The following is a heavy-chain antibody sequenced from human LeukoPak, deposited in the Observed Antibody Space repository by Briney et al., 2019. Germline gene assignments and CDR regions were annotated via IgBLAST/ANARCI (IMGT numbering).Heavy chain of an antibody. J-gene: IGHJ4*02. CDR3: ARDAAYCGGDCPFDY. CDR2: IIPIFGIA. Sequence: SVKVSCKASGGTFSSYAISWVRQAPGQGLEWMGRIIPIFGIANYAQKFRGRVTITADKSTSTAYMELSSLRSEDTAVYYCARDAAYCGGDCPFDYWGQGTLVTVSS. D-gene: IGHD2-21*02. V-gene: IGHV1-69*04. CDR1: GGTFSSYA.